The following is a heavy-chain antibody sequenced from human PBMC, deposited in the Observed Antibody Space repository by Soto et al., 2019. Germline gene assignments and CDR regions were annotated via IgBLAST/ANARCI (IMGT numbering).Heavy chain of an antibody. CDR1: GLTVSSNY. Sequence: EVQLVETGGGLIQPGGSLRLSCAASGLTVSSNYMNWVRQAPGKELEWVSVLYSGGSTHYAGSVKGRFIISRDNSKNTLYLQMNSLRVEDTAVYYCARDRPGDEGDGFDIWGHGTMVTVSS. CDR2: LYSGGST. J-gene: IGHJ3*02. V-gene: IGHV3-53*02. CDR3: ARDRPGDEGDGFDI. D-gene: IGHD3-10*01.